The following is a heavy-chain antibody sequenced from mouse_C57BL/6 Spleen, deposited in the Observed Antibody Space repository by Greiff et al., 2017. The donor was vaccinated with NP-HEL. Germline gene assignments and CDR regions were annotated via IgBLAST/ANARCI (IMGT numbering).Heavy chain of an antibody. CDR2: ISYSGST. J-gene: IGHJ1*03. Sequence: VQLQQSGPGMVKPSQSLSLTCTVTGYSITSGYDWHWIRHFPGNKLEWMGYISYSGSTNYNPSLKSPISITHDTSKNHFFLKLNSVTTEDTATDYCARDKGYDYDDGSYWYFDVWGTGTTVTVSS. CDR1: GYSITSGYD. CDR3: ARDKGYDYDDGSYWYFDV. V-gene: IGHV3-1*01. D-gene: IGHD2-4*01.